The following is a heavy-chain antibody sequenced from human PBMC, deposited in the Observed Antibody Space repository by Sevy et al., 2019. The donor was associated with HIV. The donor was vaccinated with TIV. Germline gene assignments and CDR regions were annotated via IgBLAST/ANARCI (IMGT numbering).Heavy chain of an antibody. V-gene: IGHV3-23*01. Sequence: GGSLRLSCAASGFTFSSFAMSWVRHIPGKGLEWVSTINGRGGIAYYAVSVNGRFTLSRDNSNNTVFLQMNRLRDEDTAVSYCARPTPRIAPSSAAFFDYWGQSTLVTVSS. D-gene: IGHD1-26*01. CDR1: GFTFSSFA. CDR3: ARPTPRIAPSSAAFFDY. J-gene: IGHJ4*02. CDR2: INGRGGIA.